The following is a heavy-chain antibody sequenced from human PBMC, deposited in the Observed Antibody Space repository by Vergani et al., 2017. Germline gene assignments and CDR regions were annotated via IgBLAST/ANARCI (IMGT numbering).Heavy chain of an antibody. J-gene: IGHJ4*02. CDR2: ISSSGSTI. CDR1: GFTFSSYE. Sequence: EVQLVESGGGLVQPGGSLRLSCAASGFTFSSYEMNWVRQAPGKGLEWVSYISSSGSTIYYADSVKGRFTISRDNAKNSLYLQMNSLRAEDTAVYYCAKESDSSSWYCPLAYWGQGTLVTVSS. CDR3: AKESDSSSWYCPLAY. V-gene: IGHV3-48*03. D-gene: IGHD6-13*01.